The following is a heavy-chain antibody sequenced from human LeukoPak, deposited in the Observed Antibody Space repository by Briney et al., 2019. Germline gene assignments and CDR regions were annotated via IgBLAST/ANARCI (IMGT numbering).Heavy chain of an antibody. Sequence: ASEKVSCQPSEYSFTSYYMHWVRQAPGQGLEWVGVITPSGGTTSYAQNFQGRVTMTRDPSSSTFYMDLSSLSSEDTAVYYCASGGLNWQLVHWGQGTLVSVSS. CDR3: ASGGLNWQLVH. CDR2: ITPSGGTT. D-gene: IGHD6-13*01. CDR1: EYSFTSYY. J-gene: IGHJ4*02. V-gene: IGHV1-46*01.